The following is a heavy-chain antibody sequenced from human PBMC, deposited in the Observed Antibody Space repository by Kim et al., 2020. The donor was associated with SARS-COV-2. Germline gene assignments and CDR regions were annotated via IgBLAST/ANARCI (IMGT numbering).Heavy chain of an antibody. D-gene: IGHD2-21*02. CDR3: ARDGGAYCGGDCYFDY. V-gene: IGHV1-2*04. J-gene: IGHJ4*02. Sequence: KFQGWVTMTRDTSISTAYMELSRLRSDDTAVYYCARDGGAYCGGDCYFDYWGQGTLVTVSS.